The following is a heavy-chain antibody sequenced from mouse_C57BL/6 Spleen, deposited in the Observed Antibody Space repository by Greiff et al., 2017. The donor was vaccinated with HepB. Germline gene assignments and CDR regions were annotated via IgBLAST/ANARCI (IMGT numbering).Heavy chain of an antibody. CDR1: GFTFSDFY. V-gene: IGHV7-1*01. CDR3: ARDGGGNAWFAY. J-gene: IGHJ3*01. CDR2: SRNKANDYTT. Sequence: EVKLMESGGGLVQSGRSLRLSCATSGFTFSDFYMEWVRQAPGKGLEWIAASRNKANDYTTEYSASVKGRFIVSRDTSQSSLYLQMNALRAEDTAIYYCARDGGGNAWFAYWGQGTLVTVSA.